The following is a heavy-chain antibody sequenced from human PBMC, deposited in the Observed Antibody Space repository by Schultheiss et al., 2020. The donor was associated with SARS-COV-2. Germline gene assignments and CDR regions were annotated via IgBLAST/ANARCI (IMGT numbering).Heavy chain of an antibody. Sequence: LRLSCTVSGGSISSSTHYWGWIRQPPGKGLEWIGNIYYSGNTHYNPSLKSRVTISVDTSKNQFSLKVSSVTAADTAVYYCARLEGHFVVVTDWGQGTLVTVSS. D-gene: IGHD2-21*02. CDR3: ARLEGHFVVVTD. CDR2: IYYSGNT. CDR1: GGSISSSTHY. V-gene: IGHV4-39*07. J-gene: IGHJ4*02.